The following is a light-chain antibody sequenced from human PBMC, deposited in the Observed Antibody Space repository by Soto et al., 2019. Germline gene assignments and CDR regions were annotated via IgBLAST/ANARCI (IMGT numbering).Light chain of an antibody. V-gene: IGKV3-20*01. CDR2: GAS. J-gene: IGKJ3*01. Sequence: EIVLTQSRGTLSLSPGERATLSCRASQSVSSNYLAWYQQKPGQAPRLLIYGASSRATGIPDRFSGSGSGTDFTLIISRLEPEDFAVYYCQQYGDSPVTFGPGTKVDIK. CDR1: QSVSSNY. CDR3: QQYGDSPVT.